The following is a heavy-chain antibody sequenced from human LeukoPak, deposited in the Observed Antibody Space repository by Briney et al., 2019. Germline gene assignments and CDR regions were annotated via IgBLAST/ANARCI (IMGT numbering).Heavy chain of an antibody. Sequence: ASVKVSCKASGYTFTSYDINWVRQATGQGLEWMGWMNPNSGNTGYAQKFQGRVTITRNTSISTAYMELSSLRSEDTAVYYCARGPYRYYYYYMDVWGKGTTVTVSS. CDR2: MNPNSGNT. CDR1: GYTFTSYD. D-gene: IGHD2-2*02. V-gene: IGHV1-8*01. CDR3: ARGPYRYYYYYMDV. J-gene: IGHJ6*03.